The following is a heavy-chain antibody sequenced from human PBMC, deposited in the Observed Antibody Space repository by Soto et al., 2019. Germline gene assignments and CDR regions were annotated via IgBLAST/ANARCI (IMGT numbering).Heavy chain of an antibody. V-gene: IGHV4-59*11. Sequence: QVQLQESGPGLVKPSETLSLTCSVSGVSTSNHYWTWIRKPPGQGPEWIGCIYYRGTTNYNASFNSRVTXSXXXSXXQFSLKLTSVTTAETAVYYCARGGGSPYHDHEFDYWGQGILVTVSS. CDR2: IYYRGTT. CDR3: ARGGGSPYHDHEFDY. J-gene: IGHJ4*02. CDR1: GVSTSNHY. D-gene: IGHD2-2*01.